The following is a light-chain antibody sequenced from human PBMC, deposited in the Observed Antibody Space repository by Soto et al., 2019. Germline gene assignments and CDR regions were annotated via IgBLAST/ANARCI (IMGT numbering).Light chain of an antibody. J-gene: IGKJ1*01. CDR1: QNLGTLY. CDR2: SAS. CDR3: QQYAGSPRT. V-gene: IGKV3-20*01. Sequence: DILLTQSPGTRSLSPGERGTLSCRASQNLGTLYLAWFQQKSGQAPRLLIYSASRRATGIPDRFTGSGSGTDFTLTINRVVPEDFAVYFCQQYAGSPRTFGQGTKV.